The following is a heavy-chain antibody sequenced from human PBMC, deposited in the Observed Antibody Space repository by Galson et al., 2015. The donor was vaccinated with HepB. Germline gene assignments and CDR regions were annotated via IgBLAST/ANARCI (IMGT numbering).Heavy chain of an antibody. Sequence: CAISGDSVSNNNAAWYWVRQSPSRGLECLGRTYHRAKWYSDYALSVRSRITINPDTSKNQFSLQLNFVTPEDTAIYYCARVAGTIYYYGLDVWGQGAPVTVSS. CDR2: TYHRAKWYS. CDR1: GDSVSNNNAA. J-gene: IGHJ6*02. CDR3: ARVAGTIYYYGLDV. V-gene: IGHV6-1*01. D-gene: IGHD6-13*01.